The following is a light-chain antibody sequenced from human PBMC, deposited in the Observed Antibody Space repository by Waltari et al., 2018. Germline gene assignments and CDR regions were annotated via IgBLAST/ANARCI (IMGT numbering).Light chain of an antibody. V-gene: IGKV4-1*01. Sequence: DIVITQSPDSLPVSLGERATINCRSSQSVLYTSDNDNYLAWYQQKPGQPPKLLIYWASTRASGVPDRFSGSGSGTDFTLTISSLQAADVAVYYCQQYYTTPLTFGQGTRVEI. CDR2: WAS. CDR3: QQYYTTPLT. CDR1: QSVLYTSDNDNY. J-gene: IGKJ1*01.